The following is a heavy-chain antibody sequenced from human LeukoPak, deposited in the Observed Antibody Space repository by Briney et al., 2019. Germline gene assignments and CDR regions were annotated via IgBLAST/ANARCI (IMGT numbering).Heavy chain of an antibody. CDR2: ISSSGSTI. V-gene: IGHV3-11*01. CDR3: ASPLGYCSSTSCYYYYYMDV. Sequence: RGSLRHSSAASGFTFSDYYMSWVRQAPGKGLEWVSYISSSGSTIYYADSVKGRCTISRDNAKNSLYLQMNSLRAEDTAVYYCASPLGYCSSTSCYYYYYMDVWGKGTPVTVSS. D-gene: IGHD2-2*01. CDR1: GFTFSDYY. J-gene: IGHJ6*03.